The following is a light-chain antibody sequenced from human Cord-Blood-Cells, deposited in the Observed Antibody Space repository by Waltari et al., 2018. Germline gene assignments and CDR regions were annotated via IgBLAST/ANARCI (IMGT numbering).Light chain of an antibody. CDR2: EGS. CDR1: SSDVGSYHL. CDR3: CSYAGSSTWV. V-gene: IGLV2-23*01. J-gene: IGLJ3*02. Sequence: QSALTQPASVSGSPGQSITISCTGTSSDVGSYHLVTWYQQPPGTAPKLMIYEGSKRPSGVSNRFSGSKSGNTASQTISGLQAEDEADYYCCSYAGSSTWVFGGGTKLTVL.